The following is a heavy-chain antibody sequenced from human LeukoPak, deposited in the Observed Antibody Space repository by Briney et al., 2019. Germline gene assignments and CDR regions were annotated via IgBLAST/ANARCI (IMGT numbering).Heavy chain of an antibody. Sequence: PGGSLRLSCAASGFTFSNYGMHWVRQAQGKGLEWVAFSRSDAKGEYYADSVKGRFTISRDNSKNTLYLQMNSLRSDDTALYYCARDFWSGYYAGYWGRGALVTVSS. CDR2: SRSDAKGE. CDR3: ARDFWSGYYAGY. J-gene: IGHJ4*02. CDR1: GFTFSNYG. D-gene: IGHD3-3*01. V-gene: IGHV3-30*02.